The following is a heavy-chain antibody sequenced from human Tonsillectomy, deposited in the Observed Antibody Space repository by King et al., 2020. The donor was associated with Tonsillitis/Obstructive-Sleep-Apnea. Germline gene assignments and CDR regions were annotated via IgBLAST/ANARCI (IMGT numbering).Heavy chain of an antibody. CDR1: GGSISSSDYF. CDR2: IYYSGST. CDR3: AGVCSSTNCYLDY. J-gene: IGHJ4*03. D-gene: IGHD2-2*01. Sequence: QLQESGPGLVKPSETLSLTCTVSGGSISSSDYFWGWIRQPPGEGLGWIGSIYYSGSTYYNPSLKSRVTISVDTSKNQFSLKLSSVTAADTAVYYCAGVCSSTNCYLDYWGQGTLVTVSS. V-gene: IGHV4-39*01.